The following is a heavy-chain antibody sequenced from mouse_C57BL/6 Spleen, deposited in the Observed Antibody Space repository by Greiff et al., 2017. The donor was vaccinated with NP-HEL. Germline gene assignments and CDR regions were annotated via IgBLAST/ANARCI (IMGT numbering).Heavy chain of an antibody. D-gene: IGHD1-1*01. J-gene: IGHJ2*01. CDR3: ARMGYYGSSDY. CDR2: IHPNSGST. V-gene: IGHV1-64*01. Sequence: QVQLQQPGAELVKPGASVKLSCKASGYTFTSYWMHWVKQRPGQGLEWIGMIHPNSGSTNYNEKFKSKATLTVDKSSSTAYMQLSSLTSEDSAVYYCARMGYYGSSDYWGQGTTLTVSS. CDR1: GYTFTSYW.